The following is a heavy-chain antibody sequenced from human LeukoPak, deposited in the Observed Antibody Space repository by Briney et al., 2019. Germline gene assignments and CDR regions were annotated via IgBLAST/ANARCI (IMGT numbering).Heavy chain of an antibody. CDR1: GFTFSSYW. CDR3: ASQRFYSDSSGVLRYYFDC. CDR2: IKADGSEK. Sequence: GGSLRLSCAASGFTFSSYWMSWVRQTPGKGLEWVANIKADGSEKYYVGSVKGRFTISRDNAKNSLFLQMNSLRAEDTAVYYCASQRFYSDSSGVLRYYFDCWGQGTLVTVSS. J-gene: IGHJ4*02. V-gene: IGHV3-7*01. D-gene: IGHD3-22*01.